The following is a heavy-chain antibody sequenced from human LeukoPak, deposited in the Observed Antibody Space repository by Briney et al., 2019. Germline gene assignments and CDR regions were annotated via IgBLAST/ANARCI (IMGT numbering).Heavy chain of an antibody. CDR2: ISSSSSTI. D-gene: IGHD3-3*01. J-gene: IGHJ4*02. V-gene: IGHV3-48*01. Sequence: GGSLRLSCAASGFTFSSYSMNWVRQAPGKGLEWVSYISSSSSTIYYADSVKGRFTISRDNAKNSLYLQMNSLRAEDTAVYYCARGLTYYDFWSGYYNYFDYWGQGTLVTVSS. CDR1: GFTFSSYS. CDR3: ARGLTYYDFWSGYYNYFDY.